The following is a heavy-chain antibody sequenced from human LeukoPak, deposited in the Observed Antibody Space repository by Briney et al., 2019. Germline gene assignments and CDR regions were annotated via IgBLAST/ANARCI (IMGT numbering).Heavy chain of an antibody. CDR1: GFTFRIHA. V-gene: IGHV3-23*01. CDR3: AHPPCVRDVYNYVDY. J-gene: IGHJ4*02. D-gene: IGHD5-24*01. CDR2: ISGSGGRT. Sequence: GGSLRLSCAGSGFTFRIHAMSWVRQAPGKGLEWVSAISGSGGRTYYADSVKGRFTISRENPKNTQSLHMNSPRVDDPALYYCAHPPCVRDVYNYVDYCGQGDPGTVSS.